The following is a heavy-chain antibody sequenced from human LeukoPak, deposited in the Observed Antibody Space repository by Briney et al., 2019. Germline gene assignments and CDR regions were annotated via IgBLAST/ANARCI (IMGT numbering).Heavy chain of an antibody. V-gene: IGHV3-30*03. D-gene: IGHD2-2*01. CDR3: ARDEYQLPNY. J-gene: IGHJ4*02. CDR1: GFTFSSYG. CDR2: ISYDGSNK. Sequence: GRSLRLSCAASGFTFSSYGMHWVRQAPGKGLEWVAVISYDGSNKYYADSVKGRFTISRDNAKNSLYLQMNSLRAEDTAVYYCARDEYQLPNYWGQGTLVTVSS.